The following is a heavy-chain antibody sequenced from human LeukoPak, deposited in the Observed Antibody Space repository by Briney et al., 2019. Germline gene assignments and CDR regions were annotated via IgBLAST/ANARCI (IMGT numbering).Heavy chain of an antibody. Sequence: PSETLSLTCAVYGGSFSGYYWSWIRQPPGKGLEWIGEINHSGSTNYNPSLKSRVTISVDTSKNQFSLKLSSVTAADTAVYYCARLNRRYCSGGSCYSYYFDYWGRGTLVTVSS. V-gene: IGHV4-34*01. CDR1: GGSFSGYY. J-gene: IGHJ4*02. D-gene: IGHD2-15*01. CDR2: INHSGST. CDR3: ARLNRRYCSGGSCYSYYFDY.